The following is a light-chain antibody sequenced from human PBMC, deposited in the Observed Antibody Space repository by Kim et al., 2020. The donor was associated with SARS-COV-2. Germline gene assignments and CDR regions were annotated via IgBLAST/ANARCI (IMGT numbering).Light chain of an antibody. Sequence: QTVVTQEPSLSVSPGGTVTLTCGLTSGSVSPSHYPSWYQQTPGQAPRTLMYNTNTRSSGVPDRFSGSILGNKAALTITGVQADDECYYYCLLFIRGGTWVFGGGTQLTVL. V-gene: IGLV8-61*01. J-gene: IGLJ3*02. CDR2: NTN. CDR1: SGSVSPSHY. CDR3: LLFIRGGTWV.